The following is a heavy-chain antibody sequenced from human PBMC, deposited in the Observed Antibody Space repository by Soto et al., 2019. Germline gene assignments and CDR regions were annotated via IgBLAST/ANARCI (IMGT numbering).Heavy chain of an antibody. CDR3: ARADYYDSSGFYYDY. D-gene: IGHD3-22*01. Sequence: ASVKVSCKVSGYTLTELSMHWVRQAPGKGLEWMGGFDPEDGETIYAQKFQGRVTMTEDTSTSTVYMELSSLRSEDMAVYFCARADYYDSSGFYYDYWGQGTLVTVSS. CDR1: GYTLTELS. CDR2: FDPEDGET. J-gene: IGHJ4*02. V-gene: IGHV1-24*01.